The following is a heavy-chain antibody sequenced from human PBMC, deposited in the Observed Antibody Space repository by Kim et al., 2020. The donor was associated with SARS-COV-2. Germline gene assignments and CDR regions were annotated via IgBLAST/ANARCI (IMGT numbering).Heavy chain of an antibody. Sequence: SETLSLTCTVSGGSISSGGYYWSWIRQHPGKGLEWIGYIYYSGSTYYNPSLKSRVTISVDTSKNQFSLKLSSVTAADTAVYYCARVEVVVTAIPFDAFDIWGQGTMVTVSS. D-gene: IGHD2-21*02. CDR3: ARVEVVVTAIPFDAFDI. CDR2: IYYSGST. J-gene: IGHJ3*02. CDR1: GGSISSGGYY. V-gene: IGHV4-31*03.